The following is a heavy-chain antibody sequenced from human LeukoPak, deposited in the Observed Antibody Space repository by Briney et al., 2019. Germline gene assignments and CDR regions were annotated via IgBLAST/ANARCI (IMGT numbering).Heavy chain of an antibody. V-gene: IGHV4-39*01. CDR2: IYDSGGT. Sequence: PSETLSLTCTVSGGSIRSSYYYWGWIRQPPGKGLEWIGSIYDSGGTYYNPSLKSRVTISVDTSKNQFSLKLNSVTAADTAVYYCARRYFDYWGQGTLVTVSS. J-gene: IGHJ4*02. CDR1: GGSIRSSYYY. D-gene: IGHD2-15*01. CDR3: ARRYFDY.